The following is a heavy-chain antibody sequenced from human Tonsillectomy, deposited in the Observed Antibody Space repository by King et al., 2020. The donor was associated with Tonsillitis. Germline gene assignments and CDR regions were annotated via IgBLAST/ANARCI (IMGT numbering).Heavy chain of an antibody. D-gene: IGHD3-10*01. CDR2: IYPGDSDT. J-gene: IGHJ3*02. CDR3: PRHCRLLWFGGGFDAFDI. V-gene: IGHV5-51*01. Sequence: QLVQSGAEVKKPGESLKISCKGSGYSFTSYWIGWVRQMPGKGLEWMGIIYPGDSDTRYSPSFQGQVTISADKSISTAYLQWSSLKASDTAMYYCPRHCRLLWFGGGFDAFDIWGQGTMVTVSS. CDR1: GYSFTSYW.